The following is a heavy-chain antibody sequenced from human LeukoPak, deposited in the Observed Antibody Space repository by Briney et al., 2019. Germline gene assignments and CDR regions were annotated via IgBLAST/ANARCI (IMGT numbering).Heavy chain of an antibody. D-gene: IGHD3-10*01. Sequence: PGGSLRLSCAASGFTFSSYWLSWVRQAPGKGLEWVANIKQDGSEKYYVDSVKGRFTISRDNAKNSLYLQMNSLRAEDTAVYYCARGRLLWPFDYWGQGTLVTVSS. J-gene: IGHJ4*02. CDR2: IKQDGSEK. V-gene: IGHV3-7*01. CDR3: ARGRLLWPFDY. CDR1: GFTFSSYW.